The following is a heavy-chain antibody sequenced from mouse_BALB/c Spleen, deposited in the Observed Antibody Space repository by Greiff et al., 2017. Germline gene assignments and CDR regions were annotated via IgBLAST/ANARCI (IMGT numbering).Heavy chain of an antibody. D-gene: IGHD1-1*01. CDR2: IWGDGST. J-gene: IGHJ4*01. CDR3: AIITTLYYYAMDY. V-gene: IGHV2-6-7*01. Sequence: QVQLKESGPGLVAPSQSLSITCTVSGFSLTGYGVNWVRQPPGKGLEWLGMIWGDGSTDYNSALKSRLSISKDNSKSQVFLKMNSLQTDDTARYYCAIITTLYYYAMDYWGQGTSVTVSS. CDR1: GFSLTGYG.